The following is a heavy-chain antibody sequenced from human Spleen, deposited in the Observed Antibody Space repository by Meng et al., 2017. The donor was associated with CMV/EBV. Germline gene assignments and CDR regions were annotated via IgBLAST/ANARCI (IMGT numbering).Heavy chain of an antibody. J-gene: IGHJ4*02. CDR3: AKGPGGGYPFDY. CDR2: ISSSGSAM. Sequence: GESLKISCGASRFTVSSYEMNWVRQAPGKGLEWVSDISSSGSAMYYADSVKGRFTISRDNSKNTLYLQMNSLRAEDTAVYYCAKGPGGGYPFDYWGQGTLVTVSS. D-gene: IGHD5-12*01. V-gene: IGHV3-48*03. CDR1: RFTVSSYE.